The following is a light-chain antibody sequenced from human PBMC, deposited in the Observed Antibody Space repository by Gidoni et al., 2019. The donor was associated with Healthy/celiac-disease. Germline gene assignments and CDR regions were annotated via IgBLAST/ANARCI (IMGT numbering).Light chain of an antibody. CDR3: QSADSSGTYV. J-gene: IGLJ1*01. Sequence: SYELTQPPSVSGSPRQTARITCSGDALPKQYAYCYQQNPGQAPVLVIYKDSERPSGIPERFSGSSSGTTVTLTISGVQAEDEADYYCQSADSSGTYVFGTGTKVTVL. V-gene: IGLV3-25*03. CDR2: KDS. CDR1: ALPKQY.